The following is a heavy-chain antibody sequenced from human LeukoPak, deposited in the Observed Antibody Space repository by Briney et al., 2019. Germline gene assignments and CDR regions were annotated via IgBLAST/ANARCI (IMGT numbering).Heavy chain of an antibody. J-gene: IGHJ4*02. CDR1: GFTFSTYD. Sequence: GGSLRLSCAASGFTFSTYDMTWVRQAPGKGLEWVSAISARRGSTYYADSVKGRFTISRDNSKNTLYLQMNSLRAEDTAIYYCANPFYGSGPRGYWGQGTLVTVSS. CDR3: ANPFYGSGPRGY. D-gene: IGHD3-10*01. V-gene: IGHV3-23*01. CDR2: ISARRGST.